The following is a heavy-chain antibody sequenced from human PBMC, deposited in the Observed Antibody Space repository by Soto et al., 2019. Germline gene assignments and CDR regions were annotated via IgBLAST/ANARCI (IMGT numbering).Heavy chain of an antibody. CDR3: ARYGVGSFED. V-gene: IGHV4-59*02. J-gene: IGHJ4*01. D-gene: IGHD3-3*01. CDR2: TSYSGNT. Sequence: PSETLSLTCTISGGSVSTYYWSWIRQPPGKALEWIGLTSYSGNTNYNPSLKSRVTMAVDTSKNQFSLTLTSVTAADTAVYYCARYGVGSFEDWGQGTLVTVA. CDR1: GGSVSTYY.